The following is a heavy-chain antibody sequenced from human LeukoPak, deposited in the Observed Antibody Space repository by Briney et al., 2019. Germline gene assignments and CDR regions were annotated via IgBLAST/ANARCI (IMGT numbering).Heavy chain of an antibody. V-gene: IGHV4-30-4*08. CDR1: GGSISSGDYY. CDR2: IYYSGST. J-gene: IGHJ4*02. D-gene: IGHD3-3*01. Sequence: SETLSLTCTVSGGSISSGDYYWSWIRQPPGKGLEWIGYIYYSGSTYYNPSLKSRVTISVDTSKNQFSLKLSSVTAADTAVYYCARAAFWSGYFDYWGQGTLVTVSS. CDR3: ARAAFWSGYFDY.